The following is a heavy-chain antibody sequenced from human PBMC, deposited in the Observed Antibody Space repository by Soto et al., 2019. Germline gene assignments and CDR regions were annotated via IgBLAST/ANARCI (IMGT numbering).Heavy chain of an antibody. CDR1: GFSLSTSGVG. D-gene: IGHD4-17*01. Sequence: SGPMLVNPTQTLTLTCTFSGFSLSTSGVGVGWIRQPPGKALEWLALIYWNDDKRYSPSLKSRLTITKDTSKNQVVLTMTNMDPVDTATYYCAHSYTVTQKIDAFDIWGQGTMVTVSS. CDR3: AHSYTVTQKIDAFDI. J-gene: IGHJ3*02. V-gene: IGHV2-5*01. CDR2: IYWNDDK.